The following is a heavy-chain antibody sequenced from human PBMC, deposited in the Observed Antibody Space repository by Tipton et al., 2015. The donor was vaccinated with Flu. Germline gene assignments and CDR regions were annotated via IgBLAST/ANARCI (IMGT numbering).Heavy chain of an antibody. CDR1: VDSFSGYY. D-gene: IGHD4-11*01. Sequence: AGLVKPSETLSLTCAVCVDSFSGYYWNWIRQPPGKGLQWIGEINHSGSTNYNPSLESRVTSSVDTSKNQFSLKLSSVTAADTAVYYCARRDYSNYVSDPKNWFDPWGQGTLVTVSS. V-gene: IGHV4-34*01. J-gene: IGHJ5*02. CDR2: INHSGST. CDR3: ARRDYSNYVSDPKNWFDP.